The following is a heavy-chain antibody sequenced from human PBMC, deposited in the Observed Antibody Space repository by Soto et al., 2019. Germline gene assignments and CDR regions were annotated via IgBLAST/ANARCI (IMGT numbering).Heavy chain of an antibody. CDR2: IYSGGVT. CDR3: AKRGTTLTASFWY. V-gene: IGHV3-66*01. Sequence: EVQLVESGGGLVQPGGSLRLSCAASGFTVSNNYMCWVRQAPGKGLEWVSLIYSGGVTHYADSVRGRFTISRNNSRNTLYLQMNSLRSDDTAVYYCAKRGTTLTASFWYWGQGTLVTVSS. CDR1: GFTVSNNY. D-gene: IGHD4-17*01. J-gene: IGHJ4*02.